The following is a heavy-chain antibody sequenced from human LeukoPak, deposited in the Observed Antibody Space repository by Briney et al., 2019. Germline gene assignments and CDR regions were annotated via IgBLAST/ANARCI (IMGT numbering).Heavy chain of an antibody. CDR1: GGSISSYY. J-gene: IGHJ3*02. CDR3: ARGPDYGDYVAFDI. CDR2: IYYSGST. V-gene: IGHV4-59*01. Sequence: SETLSLTCTVSGGSISSYYWSWIRQPPGKGLEWIGYIYYSGSTNYNPSLKSRVTISVDTSKNQFSLKLSSVTAADTAVYYCARGPDYGDYVAFDIWGQGTMVTVSS. D-gene: IGHD4-17*01.